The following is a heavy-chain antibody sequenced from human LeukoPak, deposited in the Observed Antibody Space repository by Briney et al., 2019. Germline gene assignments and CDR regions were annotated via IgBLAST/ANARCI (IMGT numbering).Heavy chain of an antibody. CDR2: NSGYKGNT. CDR3: ARDHGGKVDRYFDL. Sequence: GASVKVSCKDSGYPFGSYGISWVRQAPGQGLEWMGWNSGYKGNTKYAQKFQGRVTMTTDTSTSTAYMELRSLRSDDTAVYYCARDHGGKVDRYFDLWGRGTLVTVSS. D-gene: IGHD4-23*01. V-gene: IGHV1-18*01. CDR1: GYPFGSYG. J-gene: IGHJ2*01.